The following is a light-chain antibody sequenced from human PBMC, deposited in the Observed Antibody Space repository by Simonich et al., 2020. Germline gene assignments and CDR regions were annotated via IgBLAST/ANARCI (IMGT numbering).Light chain of an antibody. Sequence: QSALTQPASVAGSPGQSITISCTGTSSDGGSYNLVSWYQQYPGKSRKLMIYEGIKRPSGVSKRFSGSKSGNTAFLTISGLHAEDEADYYCCSYAGSSTVVFGGGTKLTVL. CDR3: CSYAGSSTVV. CDR2: EGI. J-gene: IGLJ2*01. V-gene: IGLV2-23*01. CDR1: SSDGGSYNL.